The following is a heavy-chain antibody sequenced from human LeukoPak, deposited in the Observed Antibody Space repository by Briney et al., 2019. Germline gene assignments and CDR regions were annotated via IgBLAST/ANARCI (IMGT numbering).Heavy chain of an antibody. Sequence: SQTLSLTCAISGDSVSGNSVAWNWIRQSPSRGLEWLGRTYYRSKWYNDYAVSVKSRITIKSDTSKNQFSLQLNSVTPEDTAVYYCARWGSHSYWYFDLWGRGTLVTVSS. J-gene: IGHJ2*01. V-gene: IGHV6-1*01. CDR3: ARWGSHSYWYFDL. CDR2: TYYRSKWYN. D-gene: IGHD7-27*01. CDR1: GDSVSGNSVA.